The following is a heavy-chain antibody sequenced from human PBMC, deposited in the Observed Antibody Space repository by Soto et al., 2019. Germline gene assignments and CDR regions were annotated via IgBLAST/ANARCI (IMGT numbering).Heavy chain of an antibody. Sequence: EVQLVESGGGLVKPGGSLRLSCAASGFTFSSYSMNWVRQAPGKGLEWVSSISSSSSYIYYADSVKGRFTISRDNAKNSLYLQMNSLRAEDTAVYYWARSRGCSSSSCYYYYYYGMDVWGQGTTVTVSS. J-gene: IGHJ6*02. CDR1: GFTFSSYS. V-gene: IGHV3-21*01. D-gene: IGHD2-2*01. CDR3: ARSRGCSSSSCYYYYYYGMDV. CDR2: ISSSSSYI.